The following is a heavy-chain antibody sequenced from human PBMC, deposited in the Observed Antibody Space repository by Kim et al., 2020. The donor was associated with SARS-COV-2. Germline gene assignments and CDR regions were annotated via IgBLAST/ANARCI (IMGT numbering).Heavy chain of an antibody. Sequence: GGSLRLSCAASGFTFGTYAMSWVRQAPGKGLEWVSGISGSGGSTYYADSVKGRFTISRDSSKNTLYLQMNSLTADDTALYYCARTRDVSSSSCYFDYWG. CDR2: ISGSGGST. J-gene: IGHJ4*03. D-gene: IGHD2-2*01. CDR3: ARTRDVSSSSCYFDY. CDR1: GFTFGTYA. V-gene: IGHV3-23*01.